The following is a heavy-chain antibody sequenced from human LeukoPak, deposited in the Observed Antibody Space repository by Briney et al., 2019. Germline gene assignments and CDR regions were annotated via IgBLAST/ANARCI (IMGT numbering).Heavy chain of an antibody. Sequence: SETLSLTCTVSGDSISSGDYYWSWIRQPAGKGLEWIGRISSSGSTNYNPSLKSRVTISVDTSKNQFSLKLSSVTAADTAVYYCAIRVPIAVAGTTAGWFDPWGQGTLVTVSS. J-gene: IGHJ5*02. CDR3: AIRVPIAVAGTTAGWFDP. V-gene: IGHV4-61*02. D-gene: IGHD6-19*01. CDR2: ISSSGST. CDR1: GDSISSGDYY.